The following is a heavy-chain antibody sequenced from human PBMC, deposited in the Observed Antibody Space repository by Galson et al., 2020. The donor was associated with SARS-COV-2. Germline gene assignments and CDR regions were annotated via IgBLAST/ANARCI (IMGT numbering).Heavy chain of an antibody. J-gene: IGHJ6*02. Sequence: GYYWSWIRQPPGKGLEWIGEINHSGSTNYNPSLKSRVTISVDTSKNQFSLKLSSVTAADTAVYYCARDVWGSYRPDNYYGMDVWGQGTTVTVSS. V-gene: IGHV4-34*01. CDR1: GYY. CDR3: ARDVWGSYRPDNYYGMDV. D-gene: IGHD3-16*02. CDR2: INHSGST.